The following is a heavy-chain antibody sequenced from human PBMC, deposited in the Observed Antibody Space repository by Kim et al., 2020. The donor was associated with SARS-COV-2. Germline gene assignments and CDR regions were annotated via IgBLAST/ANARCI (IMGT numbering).Heavy chain of an antibody. CDR1: GYSFTEYP. CDR3: ARGSWMSRWSSDTSYHYSIVV. D-gene: IGHD2-15*01. V-gene: IGHV7-4-1*02. J-gene: IGHJ6*02. Sequence: ASVKVSCKASGYSFTEYPMNWVRQAPGQGLEWMGWINTHTGKPTYGQGFTGRFVFSSDTSVTTAYLEITSLRAEDTAVYYCARGSWMSRWSSDTSYHYSIVVWGQGTTVRVSS. CDR2: INTHTGKP.